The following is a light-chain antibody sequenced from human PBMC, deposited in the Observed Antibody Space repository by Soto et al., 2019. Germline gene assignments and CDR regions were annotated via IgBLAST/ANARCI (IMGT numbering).Light chain of an antibody. J-gene: IGKJ5*01. Sequence: DIEMTQSPSTLSASVGDRLTITCRASQTISSWLAWYQQKQGKAPKLLIYDASSLENGVPSRFSGSLYGTEFNLTISSLQTDDFATYYCQQYDGYSLTFGLGTRLEI. V-gene: IGKV1-5*01. CDR3: QQYDGYSLT. CDR1: QTISSW. CDR2: DAS.